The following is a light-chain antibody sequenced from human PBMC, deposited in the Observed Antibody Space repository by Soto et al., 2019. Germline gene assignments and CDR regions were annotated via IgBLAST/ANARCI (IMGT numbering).Light chain of an antibody. J-gene: IGKJ1*01. Sequence: EIGMRQSPATLSVCPGERATLSCRASQSVSSNLAWYQQKPGQAPRLLIYGASTRATGIPARFSGSGSGTEFTLTISSLQPDDFATYYCQQYTSYPWTFGQGTKVDIK. CDR3: QQYTSYPWT. CDR2: GAS. CDR1: QSVSSN. V-gene: IGKV3-15*01.